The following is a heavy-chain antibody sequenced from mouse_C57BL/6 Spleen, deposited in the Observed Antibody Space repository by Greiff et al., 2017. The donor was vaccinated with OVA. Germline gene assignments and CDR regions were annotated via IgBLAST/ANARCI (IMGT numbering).Heavy chain of an antibody. CDR1: GYTFTSYW. CDR2: IYPSDSET. V-gene: IGHV1-61*01. J-gene: IGHJ2*01. CDR3: ARGGYDGYYFDY. D-gene: IGHD2-3*01. Sequence: VQLQQPGAELVRPGSSVKLSCKASGYTFTSYWMDWVKQRPGQGLEWIGNIYPSDSETHYNHKFQDKATLTVDKSSSTAYMQLSSLTSEDSAVYYCARGGYDGYYFDYWGQGTTLTVSS.